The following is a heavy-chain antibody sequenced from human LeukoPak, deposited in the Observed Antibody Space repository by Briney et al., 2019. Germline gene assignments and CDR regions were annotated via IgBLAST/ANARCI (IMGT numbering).Heavy chain of an antibody. CDR3: ARGGKDGMDV. CDR2: VSGYDGKT. CDR1: GYRLTSYG. Sequence: ASVKVSCKSSGYRLTSYGFTWVRQAPGQGLEWMGWVSGYDGKTNYAQEVQGRVTMTTDTSTSTVYMELRSLRPDYTAIYYCARGGKDGMDVWGQGTTDTLSS. J-gene: IGHJ6*02. D-gene: IGHD4-23*01. V-gene: IGHV1-18*01.